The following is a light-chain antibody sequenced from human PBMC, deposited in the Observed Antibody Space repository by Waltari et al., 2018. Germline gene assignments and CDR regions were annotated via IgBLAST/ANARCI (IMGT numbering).Light chain of an antibody. J-gene: IGKJ2*01. CDR1: QSVGTY. CDR3: QQRSDWTPHT. V-gene: IGKV3-11*01. Sequence: EIVLTQSPATLSLSPGETATLSCRAGQSVGTYLAWYQQRPGQAPRLLIYDASNRATGIPDRFRGSGSGTEFTLTISSLEPEDFAVYYCQQRSDWTPHTFGQGARLDIK. CDR2: DAS.